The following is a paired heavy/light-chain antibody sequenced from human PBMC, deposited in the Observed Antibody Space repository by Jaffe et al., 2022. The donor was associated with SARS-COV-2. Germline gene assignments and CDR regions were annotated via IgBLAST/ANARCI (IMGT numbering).Heavy chain of an antibody. D-gene: IGHD3-10*01. CDR1: GFTFSNFA. J-gene: IGHJ4*02. Sequence: EVQLLESGGGLVQPGGSLRLSCAASGFTFSNFAMSWVRQAPGRGLEWISSIGESGRTTKYTDSVKGRFTISRDNSKDTLYLQMNSLRADDTAVYHCALGGIFGHYDYWGQGALVTVSS. CDR3: ALGGIFGHYDY. V-gene: IGHV3-23*01. CDR2: IGESGRTT.
Light chain of an antibody. Sequence: QSALTQPPSASGSPGQSVTISCTGTSSDVGGYNYVSWYQQHPGKAPKLMIYEVNKRPSGVPDRFSGSKSGNTASLTVSGLQADDEADYYCNSYAGSNNLVFGGGTKLTVL. CDR3: NSYAGSNNLV. V-gene: IGLV2-8*01. J-gene: IGLJ2*01. CDR1: SSDVGGYNY. CDR2: EVN.